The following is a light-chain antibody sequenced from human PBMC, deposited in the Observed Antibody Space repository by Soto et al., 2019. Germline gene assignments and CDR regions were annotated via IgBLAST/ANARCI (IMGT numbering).Light chain of an antibody. Sequence: DIVMTQSPDSLAVSLGERATINCKSSQSVLYTSNNKNYLTWYQQKPGQPPKLLIYWASTRESGVPDRFSGSGSGTDFTLTTSSLHAEDVAIYYCQQYYGIPYTFGQGTKLEIK. CDR1: QSVLYTSNNKNY. J-gene: IGKJ2*01. V-gene: IGKV4-1*01. CDR2: WAS. CDR3: QQYYGIPYT.